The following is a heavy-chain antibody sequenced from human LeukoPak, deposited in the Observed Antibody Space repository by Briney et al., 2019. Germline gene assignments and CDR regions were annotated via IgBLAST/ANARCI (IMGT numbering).Heavy chain of an antibody. Sequence: PGGSLRLSCAASGFTFSSYAMHWVRQAPGKGLEWVAVISYEGSNKYYADSVKGRFTISRDNAKNTLYLQMNSLRAEDTAVCYCARVGKQQLPRGDAFDIWGQGTMVTVSS. V-gene: IGHV3-30*04. CDR3: ARVGKQQLPRGDAFDI. CDR1: GFTFSSYA. J-gene: IGHJ3*02. CDR2: ISYEGSNK. D-gene: IGHD6-13*01.